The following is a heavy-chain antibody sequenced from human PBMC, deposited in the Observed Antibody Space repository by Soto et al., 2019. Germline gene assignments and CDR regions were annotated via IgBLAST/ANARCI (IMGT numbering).Heavy chain of an antibody. V-gene: IGHV4-39*01. CDR3: AIHAHSGCHDY. Sequence: QLQLQESGPGLVKPSETLSLSCTVSGGSITSSSNGYYWDWVRQPPGKGLEWIGSIDYSGNTYYNPSLKGRVTISADTSQNQFSLRLSSVIATDTAVYHCAIHAHSGCHDYWGQGTLVTVSS. CDR1: GGSITSSSNGYY. D-gene: IGHD6-19*01. J-gene: IGHJ4*02. CDR2: IDYSGNT.